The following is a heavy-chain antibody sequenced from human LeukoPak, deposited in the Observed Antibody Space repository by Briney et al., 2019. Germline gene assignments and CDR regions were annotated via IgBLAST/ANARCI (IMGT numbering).Heavy chain of an antibody. V-gene: IGHV3-21*01. Sequence: PGGSLRLSCVASGFTFRDYTMNWVRQAPGKGLEWVSSISGDSTYVNYADSLGGRFTISRDNAKNSLFLQMNSLRAEDTAEYYCAIMHPYYDGRGYRVQWGQGTLVTVSS. J-gene: IGHJ4*02. CDR3: AIMHPYYDGRGYRVQ. CDR1: GFTFRDYT. CDR2: ISGDSTYV. D-gene: IGHD3-22*01.